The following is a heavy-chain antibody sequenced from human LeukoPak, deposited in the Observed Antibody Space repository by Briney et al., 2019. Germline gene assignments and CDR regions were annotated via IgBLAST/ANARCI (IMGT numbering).Heavy chain of an antibody. Sequence: GGSLSLSCAASGFTFSDYYMSWIRQAPGTGLEWVSYISSSSSYTNYADSVKGRFTISRNNAKNSLYLQMTSLRAEDTAVYYCARIGSSWYFDYWGQGTLVTVSS. V-gene: IGHV3-11*06. CDR3: ARIGSSWYFDY. J-gene: IGHJ4*02. CDR1: GFTFSDYY. CDR2: ISSSSSYT. D-gene: IGHD6-13*01.